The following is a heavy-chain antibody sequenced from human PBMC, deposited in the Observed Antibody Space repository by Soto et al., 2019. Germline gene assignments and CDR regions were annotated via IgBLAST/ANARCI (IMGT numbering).Heavy chain of an antibody. V-gene: IGHV1-18*01. J-gene: IGHJ6*02. CDR2: ISAYNGNT. CDR1: GYTFTSYG. D-gene: IGHD3-10*01. Sequence: QVQLAQSGAEVKKPGASVKVSCKASGYTFTSYGISWVRQAPGQGLEWMGWISAYNGNTNYAQKLQGRVTMTTDTSTSTAYMELRSLRSDDTAVYYCATGGQGGDIRSGMGEAYYYYGMDVWGQGTTVTVSS. CDR3: ATGGQGGDIRSGMGEAYYYYGMDV.